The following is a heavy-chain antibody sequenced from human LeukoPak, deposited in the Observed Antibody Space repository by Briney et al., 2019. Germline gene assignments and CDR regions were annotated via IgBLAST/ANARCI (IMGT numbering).Heavy chain of an antibody. J-gene: IGHJ4*02. V-gene: IGHV3-74*01. Sequence: PGGSLRLSCAASGFTFSNYWMHWVRQDPGKGLVWVSFINPDGSTTNYADSVKGRFTISRDNAKIALYLQMNSLRAEDTAVYYCAKDLHYGSADYWGQGTLVTVSS. CDR1: GFTFSNYW. CDR2: INPDGSTT. D-gene: IGHD3-10*01. CDR3: AKDLHYGSADY.